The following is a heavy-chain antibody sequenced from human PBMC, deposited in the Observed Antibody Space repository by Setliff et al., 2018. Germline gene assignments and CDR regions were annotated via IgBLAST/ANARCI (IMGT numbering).Heavy chain of an antibody. D-gene: IGHD3-3*01. CDR3: ARLRYNFWSGYFTQNNWFDP. Sequence: PSETLSLTCAVSGGSISSGDASWSWIRQPPGKGLEWIGSIYYSGSTYYNPSLKSRVTISVDTSKTQFSLKLSSVTAADTAVYYCARLRYNFWSGYFTQNNWFDPWGQGTLVTVSS. V-gene: IGHV4-39*01. CDR2: IYYSGST. CDR1: GGSISSGDAS. J-gene: IGHJ5*02.